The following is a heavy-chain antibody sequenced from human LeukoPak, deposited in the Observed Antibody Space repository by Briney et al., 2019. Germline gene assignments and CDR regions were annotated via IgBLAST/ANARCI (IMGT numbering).Heavy chain of an antibody. CDR1: GGSISSGDYY. D-gene: IGHD1-26*01. CDR2: IYYSGST. CDR3: AREASGDSVDY. Sequence: SETLSLTCTVSGGSISSGDYYWSWIPQPPGKGLEWIGYIYYSGSTYYNPSLKSRVTISVDTSKNQFSLKLSSVTAADTAVYYCAREASGDSVDYWGQGTLVTVSS. V-gene: IGHV4-30-4*01. J-gene: IGHJ4*02.